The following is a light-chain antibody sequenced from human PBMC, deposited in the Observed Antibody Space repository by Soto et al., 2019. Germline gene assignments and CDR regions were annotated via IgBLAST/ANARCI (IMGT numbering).Light chain of an antibody. CDR3: QSYDSSLTGSI. CDR2: DVS. J-gene: IGLJ1*01. Sequence: QSALTQPRSVSGSPGQSVTISCTGTSSDVGGYNYASWYQQHPGKAPKLMIYDVSRRPSGVPDRFSGSKSGSSASLAITGLQAEDEADYYCQSYDSSLTGSIFGTGTKLTVL. V-gene: IGLV2-11*01. CDR1: SSDVGGYNY.